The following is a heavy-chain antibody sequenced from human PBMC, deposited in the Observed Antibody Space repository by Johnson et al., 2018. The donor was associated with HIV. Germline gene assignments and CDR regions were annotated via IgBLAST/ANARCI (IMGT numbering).Heavy chain of an antibody. Sequence: QVQLVESGGGLVKPGGSLRLSCAASGFTFSDFYMSWIRQAPGKGLEWISYMSSSGSTIYHAESVKGRFTISSDNAKNSLYLQMHSLRAEDTAVYYCAKDVDSSRWWRAFDMWGQGTMVSVSS. J-gene: IGHJ3*02. D-gene: IGHD6-13*01. V-gene: IGHV3-11*04. CDR1: GFTFSDFY. CDR2: MSSSGSTI. CDR3: AKDVDSSRWWRAFDM.